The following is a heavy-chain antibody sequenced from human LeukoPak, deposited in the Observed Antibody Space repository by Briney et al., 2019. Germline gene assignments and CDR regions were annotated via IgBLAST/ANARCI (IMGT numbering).Heavy chain of an antibody. J-gene: IGHJ6*03. V-gene: IGHV4-39*02. CDR3: AKDQKMVRGVNKQRYYYYYMDV. CDR2: IYYSGST. CDR1: GGSISSSSYY. Sequence: SETLSLTCAVSGGSISSSSYYWGWIRQPPGKGLEWIGSIYYSGSTYYNPSLKSRVTISVDTSKNQFSLKLSSVTAADTAVYYCAKDQKMVRGVNKQRYYYYYMDVWGKGTTVTISS. D-gene: IGHD3-10*01.